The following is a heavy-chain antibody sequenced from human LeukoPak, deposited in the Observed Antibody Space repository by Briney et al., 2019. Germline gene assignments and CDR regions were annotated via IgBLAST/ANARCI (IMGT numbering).Heavy chain of an antibody. Sequence: ASVKVSCKASGYTFTSYAMHWVRQAPGQRLEWMGWINAGNGNTKYSQKFQGRVTITRDTSASTAYMELSSLRSEDTAVYYCASDSTYYYGSGSLDYYYYYGMDVWGQGTTVTVSS. J-gene: IGHJ6*02. CDR3: ASDSTYYYGSGSLDYYYYYGMDV. CDR1: GYTFTSYA. V-gene: IGHV1-3*01. D-gene: IGHD3-10*01. CDR2: INAGNGNT.